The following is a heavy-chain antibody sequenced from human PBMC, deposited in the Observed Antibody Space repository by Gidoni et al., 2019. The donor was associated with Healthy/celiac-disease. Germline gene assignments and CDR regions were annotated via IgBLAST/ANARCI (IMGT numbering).Heavy chain of an antibody. V-gene: IGHV3-23*01. CDR1: GFTFSRYA. Sequence: EVQLLESGGDLLQPGGSLRLSCAASGFTFSRYAMNWVRQAPGKGLEWVSTFIGSGSSTYYADSVKGRFTISRDNSQNTLFLQMSRLRVEDTAVYYCARGRYSGYDRAYYGMDVWGQGTTVIVSS. CDR2: FIGSGSST. D-gene: IGHD5-12*01. J-gene: IGHJ6*02. CDR3: ARGRYSGYDRAYYGMDV.